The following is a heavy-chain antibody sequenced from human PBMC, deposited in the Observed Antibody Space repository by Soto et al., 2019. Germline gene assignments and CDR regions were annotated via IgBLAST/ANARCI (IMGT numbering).Heavy chain of an antibody. D-gene: IGHD3-9*01. CDR1: DGPLIGYY. Sequence: PSETLSLTCVVYDGPLIGYYWSWIRQPPGKGLEWIGEINHSGNTNYNPSLNPSLKSRVTISVDASKNQFSLNLRSVTATDTAVYYCARDAKCYYYDITKYYFDSWGQGTPFIVSS. V-gene: IGHV4-34*01. CDR2: INHSGNT. J-gene: IGHJ4*02. CDR3: ARDAKCYYYDITKYYFDS.